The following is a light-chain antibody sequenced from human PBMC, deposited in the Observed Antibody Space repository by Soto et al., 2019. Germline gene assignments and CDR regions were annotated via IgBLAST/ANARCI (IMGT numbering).Light chain of an antibody. V-gene: IGKV4-1*01. CDR1: QSLLSNNNNF. CDR2: WSS. CDR3: QQHYSAPLT. J-gene: IGKJ4*01. Sequence: DIVLTQSPDSLTVSLRERATINCKSSQSLLSNNNNFIGWFQQRPGQPPKALFSWSSTRETGDPDRFAGSGYVTDFTLTISNLQAEDVAVYYCQQHYSAPLTFGGGTKVAIK.